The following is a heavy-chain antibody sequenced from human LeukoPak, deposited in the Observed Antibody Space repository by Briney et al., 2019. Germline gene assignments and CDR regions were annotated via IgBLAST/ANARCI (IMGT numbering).Heavy chain of an antibody. Sequence: GSLRLSCAASGFTFSSYGMHWVRQAPGKGREWVTFISYDGSKTYFTDSVKGRFTISRDDSKSTLFLLMNSLRAEDTAVYYCARQHTNSWFFGFDFWGQGALVTVSS. CDR3: ARQHTNSWFFGFDF. CDR2: ISYDGSKT. J-gene: IGHJ4*02. V-gene: IGHV3-30*03. CDR1: GFTFSSYG. D-gene: IGHD2/OR15-2a*01.